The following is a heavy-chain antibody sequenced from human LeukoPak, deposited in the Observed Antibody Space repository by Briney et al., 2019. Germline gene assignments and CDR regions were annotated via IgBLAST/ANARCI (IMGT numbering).Heavy chain of an antibody. Sequence: PGGSLRLSCAASGFTFSSYAMSWVRQAPGKGLEWVSAIGGSGGSTYYADSVKGRFTISRDNSKNTLYLQMNSLRGDDTAVYYCARVTLYYDILTGYHLAAKNFDYWGQGTLVTVSS. CDR2: IGGSGGST. V-gene: IGHV3-23*01. CDR3: ARVTLYYDILTGYHLAAKNFDY. CDR1: GFTFSSYA. J-gene: IGHJ4*02. D-gene: IGHD3-9*01.